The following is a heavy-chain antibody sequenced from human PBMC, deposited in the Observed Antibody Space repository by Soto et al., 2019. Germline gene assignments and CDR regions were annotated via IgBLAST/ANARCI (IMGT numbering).Heavy chain of an antibody. V-gene: IGHV4-34*01. J-gene: IGHJ5*02. Sequence: SETLSLTCTVYGGSFSSFYWSWIRQSPGKGLEWIGEIHHSGTTNYNPSPKSRVTISVDTSKNQFSLKLSSVTAADTAVYYCARQRVTMVRGVIIISEINWFDPWGQGTLVTVSS. CDR2: IHHSGTT. D-gene: IGHD3-10*01. CDR1: GGSFSSFY. CDR3: ARQRVTMVRGVIIISEINWFDP.